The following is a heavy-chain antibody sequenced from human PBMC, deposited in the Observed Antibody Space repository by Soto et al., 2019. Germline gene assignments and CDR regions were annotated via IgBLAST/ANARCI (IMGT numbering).Heavy chain of an antibody. V-gene: IGHV3-23*01. J-gene: IGHJ6*02. D-gene: IGHD4-17*01. CDR1: GFTFSNYD. CDR2: ISGSDGRT. CDR3: ARDQDDYGDSVLGDSYYYHSYGLDV. Sequence: QLLESGGGLVPPGGSLRLSCAASGFTFSNYDMSWFRQSPGKGLEWVAGISGSDGRTFHSDPVKGRFTISKDNSRNPQYLRMIGLGAQYTALYYCARDQDDYGDSVLGDSYYYHSYGLDVWGQGTTVTVSS.